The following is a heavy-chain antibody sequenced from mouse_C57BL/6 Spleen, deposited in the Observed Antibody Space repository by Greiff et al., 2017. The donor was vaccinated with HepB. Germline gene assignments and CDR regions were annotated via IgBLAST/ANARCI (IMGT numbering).Heavy chain of an antibody. CDR2: IYPGGGYT. Sequence: VQLQQSGAELVRPGTSVKMSCKASGYTFTNYWIGWAKQRPGHGLEWIGDIYPGGGYTNYNEKFKGKATLTADKSSSTAYMQFSSLTSEDSAISYCARSEQPYAMDYWGQGTSVTVSS. CDR1: GYTFTNYW. CDR3: ARSEQPYAMDY. V-gene: IGHV1-63*01. J-gene: IGHJ4*01. D-gene: IGHD3-1*01.